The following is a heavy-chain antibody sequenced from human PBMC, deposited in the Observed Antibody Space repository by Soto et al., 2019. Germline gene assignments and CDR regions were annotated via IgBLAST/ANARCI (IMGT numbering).Heavy chain of an antibody. CDR1: GSTFSSYA. J-gene: IGHJ6*02. CDR2: IIPIFGTT. D-gene: IGHD6-13*01. V-gene: IGHV1-69*13. Sequence: ASVKVSCKASGSTFSSYAISWVRQAPGQGLEWMGGIIPIFGTTNYAQKFQGRVTITADESTSTAYMELSSLRSEDTAVYYCARSVTPGYSSNYGMDVWGQGTTVTVSS. CDR3: ARSVTPGYSSNYGMDV.